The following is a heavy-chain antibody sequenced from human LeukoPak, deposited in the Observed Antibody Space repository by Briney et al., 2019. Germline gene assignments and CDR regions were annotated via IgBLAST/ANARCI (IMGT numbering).Heavy chain of an antibody. CDR1: GGSISSYY. CDR2: IYYSGST. D-gene: IGHD6-13*01. J-gene: IGHJ4*02. V-gene: IGHV4-59*01. Sequence: KPSETLSLTCTVSGGSISSYYWSWIRQPPGKGLEWIGYIYYSGSTNYNPSLKSRVTISVDTSKNQFSLNLSSVTAADTAVYYCARGHSSTWYSFDFWGQGTLVTVSS. CDR3: ARGHSSTWYSFDF.